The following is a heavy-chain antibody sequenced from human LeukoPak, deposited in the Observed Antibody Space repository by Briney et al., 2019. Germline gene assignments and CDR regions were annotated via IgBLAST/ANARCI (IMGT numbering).Heavy chain of an antibody. CDR2: IKQDGSEK. V-gene: IGHV3-7*01. CDR3: ARSSIAARPSDY. J-gene: IGHJ4*02. Sequence: GGSLRLSCAASGFTFSSYGMHWVRQAPGKGLEWVANIKQDGSEKYYVDSVKGRFTISRDNAKNSLYLQMNSLRAEDTAVYYCARSSIAARPSDYWGQGTLVTVSS. CDR1: GFTFSSYG. D-gene: IGHD6-6*01.